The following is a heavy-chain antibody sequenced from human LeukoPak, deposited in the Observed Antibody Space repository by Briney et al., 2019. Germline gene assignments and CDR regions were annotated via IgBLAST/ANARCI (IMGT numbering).Heavy chain of an antibody. J-gene: IGHJ4*02. V-gene: IGHV4-59*01. D-gene: IGHD3-22*01. CDR3: ARDHGHYYDSSGYLS. Sequence: SETLSLTCTVAGGSISSYYWSWIRQPPGKGLEWIGYIYYSGSTNYNPSFKSRVTISVDKSMSKSSLKRSCVTAADTAVYYCARDHGHYYDSSGYLSWGQGTLVTASS. CDR2: IYYSGST. CDR1: GGSISSYY.